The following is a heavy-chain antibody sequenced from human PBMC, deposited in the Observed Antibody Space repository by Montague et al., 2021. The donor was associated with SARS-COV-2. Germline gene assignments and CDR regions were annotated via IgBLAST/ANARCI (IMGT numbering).Heavy chain of an antibody. D-gene: IGHD6-19*01. J-gene: IGHJ3*02. CDR1: GGSISSYY. Sequence: SETLSLTCTVSGGSISSYYWSWIRQPPGKGLEWIGYIYYSGSTNYNPSLKSRVTISVDTSKNQFSLTLSAVTAADTAGYYCARGSGWMGNAFDIWGQGTMVTVSS. V-gene: IGHV4-59*01. CDR2: IYYSGST. CDR3: ARGSGWMGNAFDI.